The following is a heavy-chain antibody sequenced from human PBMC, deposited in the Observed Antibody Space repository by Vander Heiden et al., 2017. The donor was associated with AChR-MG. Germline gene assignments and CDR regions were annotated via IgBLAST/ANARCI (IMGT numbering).Heavy chain of an antibody. CDR1: GFTVSSKY. CDR3: AESGAYYYGMDV. V-gene: IGHV3-53*02. J-gene: IGHJ6*02. CDR2: IYSGGST. D-gene: IGHD3-10*01. Sequence: EVQLVETGGGLIQPGGYLRLSCAAYGFTVSSKYMSWCRQAPGKGLEWVSVIYSGGSTYYADSVKGRFTISRDNSKNTLYLQMNSLRAEDTAVYYCAESGAYYYGMDVWGQGTTVTVSS.